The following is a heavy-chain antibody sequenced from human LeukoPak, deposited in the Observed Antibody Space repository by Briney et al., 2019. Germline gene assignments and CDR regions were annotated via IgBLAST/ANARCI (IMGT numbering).Heavy chain of an antibody. D-gene: IGHD1-26*01. V-gene: IGHV3-30-3*01. Sequence: GGSLRLSCAASGFTFSSFSMHWVRQAPGEGLEWVAVVSYDGSKKYYADSVKGRFTISRDNSKNTLYLQMNSLRAEDTAVYYCARDVLVGATTPFDYWGQGTLVTVSS. CDR1: GFTFSSFS. CDR3: ARDVLVGATTPFDY. J-gene: IGHJ4*02. CDR2: VSYDGSKK.